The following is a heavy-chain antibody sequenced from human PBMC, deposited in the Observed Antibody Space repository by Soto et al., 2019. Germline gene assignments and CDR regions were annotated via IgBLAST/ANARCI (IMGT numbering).Heavy chain of an antibody. D-gene: IGHD6-13*01. CDR2: INPNSGGT. V-gene: IGHV1-2*04. CDR1: GYTFTGYY. Sequence: GASVKVSCKASGYTFTGYYMHWVRQAPGXGLEWMGWINPNSGGTNYAQKFQGWVTMTRDTSISTAYMELSRLRSDDTAVYYCARDGSSSWYGYYCYVKDVSSRGTTVIVYS. J-gene: IGHJ6*02. CDR3: ARDGSSSWYGYYCYVKDV.